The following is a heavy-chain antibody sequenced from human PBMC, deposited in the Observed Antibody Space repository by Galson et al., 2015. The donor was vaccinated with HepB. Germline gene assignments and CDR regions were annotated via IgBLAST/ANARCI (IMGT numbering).Heavy chain of an antibody. CDR3: ARDGYGDYGTDY. Sequence: LRLSCAASGFTFSSYWMHWVRQAPGKGLVWVSRINKDGSNTNYADSVKGRFTISRDNAKNTLYLQMNSLRAEDTAVYYCARDGYGDYGTDYWGQGTLVTVSS. D-gene: IGHD4-17*01. V-gene: IGHV3-74*01. CDR2: INKDGSNT. J-gene: IGHJ4*02. CDR1: GFTFSSYW.